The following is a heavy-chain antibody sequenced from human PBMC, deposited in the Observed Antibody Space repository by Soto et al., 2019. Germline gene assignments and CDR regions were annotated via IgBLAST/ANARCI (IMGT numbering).Heavy chain of an antibody. D-gene: IGHD2-2*01. V-gene: IGHV3-23*01. J-gene: IGHJ6*02. CDR2: ISSSGGNT. CDR3: AKDQGMGYQPPLGYGLDV. Sequence: HPVGSLRLSCAASDFTFNTYAMTWVRQAPGRGLEWVSLISSSGGNTYYADSVKGRFTISRDNSKNTLFLQMNSLRAEDTAIYYCAKDQGMGYQPPLGYGLDVWGQGTTVTVSS. CDR1: DFTFNTYA.